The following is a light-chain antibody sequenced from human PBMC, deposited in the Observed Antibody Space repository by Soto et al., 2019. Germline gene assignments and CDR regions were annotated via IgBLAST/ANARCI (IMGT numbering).Light chain of an antibody. CDR2: GAS. CDR3: QQYDNSPPYT. V-gene: IGKV3-20*01. J-gene: IGKJ2*01. Sequence: EIVLTQSPGTLSLSPGERATLSCRASQSVSSSYLAWNQQKPGQAPRLLISGASSRATGIPDRFTGSRSGTDFTLTISRLELEDFALYYWQQYDNSPPYTFGQGTELEIK. CDR1: QSVSSSY.